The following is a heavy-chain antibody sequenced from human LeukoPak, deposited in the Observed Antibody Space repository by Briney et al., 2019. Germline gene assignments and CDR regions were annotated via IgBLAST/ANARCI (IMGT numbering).Heavy chain of an antibody. CDR1: GYXFTGYY. J-gene: IGHJ4*02. CDR3: ARVGPYYGDYFFDY. D-gene: IGHD4-17*01. Sequence: ASVKVSCKASGYXFTGYYMHWVRQAPGQGLEWMGWINPNSGGTNYAQKFQGRVTMTRDTSISTAYMELSRLRSDDTAVYYCARVGPYYGDYFFDYWGQGTLVTVSS. V-gene: IGHV1-2*02. CDR2: INPNSGGT.